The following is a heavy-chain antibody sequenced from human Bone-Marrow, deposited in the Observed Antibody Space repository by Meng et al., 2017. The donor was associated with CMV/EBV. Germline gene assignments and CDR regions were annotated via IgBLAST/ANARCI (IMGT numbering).Heavy chain of an antibody. CDR2: ISYDGSNK. Sequence: QVQLVESGGGVVQPGRSLRLSCAASGFTFSRYAVHWVRQAPGKGLEWVAVISYDGSNKYYADSVKGRFTVSRDNSKNTLYLQMSSLRAEDTAVYYCARGTVQTPGTDYWGQGTLVTVSS. V-gene: IGHV3-30-3*01. D-gene: IGHD4-23*01. J-gene: IGHJ4*02. CDR3: ARGTVQTPGTDY. CDR1: GFTFSRYA.